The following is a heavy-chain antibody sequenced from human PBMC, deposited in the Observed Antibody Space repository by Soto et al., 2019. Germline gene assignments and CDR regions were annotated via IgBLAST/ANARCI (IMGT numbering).Heavy chain of an antibody. CDR3: ARSSPYIVVRKPTGNQDYYGMDV. CDR2: IIPVFGST. D-gene: IGHD2-2*01. V-gene: IGHV1-69*01. J-gene: IGHJ6*02. CDR1: GGTFSNYT. Sequence: QVQRVQSGAEVKKPGSSVKVFCKASGGTFSNYTISWVRQAPGQGLEWMGGIIPVFGSTDYEQKFQGRVTITADGSTSTAYMKLSSLRSADTAVYYCARSSPYIVVRKPTGNQDYYGMDVWGQGTTVTLSS.